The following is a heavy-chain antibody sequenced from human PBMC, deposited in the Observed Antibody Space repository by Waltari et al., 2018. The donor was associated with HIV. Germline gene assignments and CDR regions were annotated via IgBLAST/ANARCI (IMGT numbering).Heavy chain of an antibody. CDR1: GFTFDDYT. J-gene: IGHJ4*02. CDR2: ISWDGGST. CDR3: AKLDEYSSSSSVY. V-gene: IGHV3-43*01. D-gene: IGHD6-6*01. Sequence: PGGSLRLSCAASGFTFDDYTMHWVRQAPGKGLEWVSLISWDGGSTYYADSVKGRFTISRDNSKNSLYLQMNSLRTEDTALYYCAKLDEYSSSSSVYWGQGTLVTVSS.